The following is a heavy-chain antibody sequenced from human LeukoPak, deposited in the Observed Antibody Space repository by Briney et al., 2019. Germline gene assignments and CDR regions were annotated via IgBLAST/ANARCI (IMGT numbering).Heavy chain of an antibody. D-gene: IGHD3-22*01. V-gene: IGHV3-49*04. CDR3: TRQYYYDSSGYYRDYYYYYGMDV. Sequence: AGRSLRLSCTASGFTLGDYAMSWVRQAPGKGLEWVGFIRSKAYGGTTKYAASVKGRFTISRDDSKSIAYLQMNSLKTEDTAVYYCTRQYYYDSSGYYRDYYYYYGMDVWGQGTTVTVSS. J-gene: IGHJ6*02. CDR2: IRSKAYGGTT. CDR1: GFTLGDYA.